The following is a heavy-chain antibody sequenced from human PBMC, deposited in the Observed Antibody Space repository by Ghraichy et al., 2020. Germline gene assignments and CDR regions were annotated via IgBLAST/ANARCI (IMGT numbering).Heavy chain of an antibody. D-gene: IGHD1-7*01. J-gene: IGHJ6*02. Sequence: SVKVSCRASGGTFSTFAITWVRQAPGQGLEWMGGIIPIFGTANYAQRFQGRVTITADESTNTAYLELSSLRSEDTAVYYCARDRPPNWHYLVIEYFYYYGMDVWGRGTTVTVSS. CDR2: IIPIFGTA. CDR3: ARDRPPNWHYLVIEYFYYYGMDV. CDR1: GGTFSTFA. V-gene: IGHV1-69*13.